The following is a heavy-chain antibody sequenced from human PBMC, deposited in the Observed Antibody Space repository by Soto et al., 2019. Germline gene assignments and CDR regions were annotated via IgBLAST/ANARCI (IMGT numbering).Heavy chain of an antibody. CDR1: GGSISSYY. J-gene: IGHJ4*02. Sequence: SETLSLTCTVSGGSISSYYWSWIRQPPGKGLEWIGYIYYSGSTNYNPSLKSRVTISVDTSKNQFSLKLSSVTAADTAVYYCDGDSCGYSFDYWGQVTLVTGSP. CDR2: IYYSGST. V-gene: IGHV4-59*01. CDR3: DGDSCGYSFDY. D-gene: IGHD3-22*01.